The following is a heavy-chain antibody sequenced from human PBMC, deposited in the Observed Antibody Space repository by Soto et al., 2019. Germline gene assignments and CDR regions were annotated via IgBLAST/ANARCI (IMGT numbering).Heavy chain of an antibody. CDR1: GFTVSSNY. CDR3: ARAVRARDMDV. J-gene: IGHJ6*02. Sequence: EVPLVESGGGLVQPGGSLRLSCAASGFTVSSNYMSWVRQAPGKGLEWVSVIYSGGSTYYADSVKGRFTISRDNSKSALYLQMNSRGTEDTAVYYCARAVRARDMDVWGQGTTVTVSS. V-gene: IGHV3-66*01. D-gene: IGHD4-17*01. CDR2: IYSGGST.